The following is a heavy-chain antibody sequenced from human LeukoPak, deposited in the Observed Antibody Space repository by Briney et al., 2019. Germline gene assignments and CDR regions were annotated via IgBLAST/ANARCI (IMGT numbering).Heavy chain of an antibody. D-gene: IGHD6-6*01. V-gene: IGHV3-48*03. CDR3: ARLYSSSSGLRASDY. Sequence: SLRLSCAASGFTFSSYEMNWVRQAPGKGLEWVSYINSSGSTIFYADSVKGRFTIARYNAKNSLYLQMNSLRAEDTAVYYCARLYSSSSGLRASDYWGQRTLVTVSS. CDR1: GFTFSSYE. CDR2: INSSGSTI. J-gene: IGHJ4*02.